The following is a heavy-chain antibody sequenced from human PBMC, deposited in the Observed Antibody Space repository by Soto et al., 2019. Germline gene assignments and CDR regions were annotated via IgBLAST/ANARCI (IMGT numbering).Heavy chain of an antibody. CDR3: TREFGTSGSRDAVDI. V-gene: IGHV3-66*01. D-gene: IGHD1-26*01. Sequence: EVQLVESGGGLVQPGGSLRLSCAASGFTVSSNHMSWVRQAPGRGLEWVSVTYPGGTTHYADSVKGRFTISRDNSKNTMDLQTNSLRADDRAMCYCTREFGTSGSRDAVDIWGQGTVVTVSS. CDR1: GFTVSSNH. CDR2: TYPGGTT. J-gene: IGHJ3*02.